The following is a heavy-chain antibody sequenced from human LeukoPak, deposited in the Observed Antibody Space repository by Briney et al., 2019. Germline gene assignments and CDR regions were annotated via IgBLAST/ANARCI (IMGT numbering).Heavy chain of an antibody. Sequence: SETLSLTCAVYGGSFSGYYWSWIRQPPGKGLEWIGEINHSGSTNYNPSLTSRVTISVDTSKNQFSLKLSSVTAADTAVYYCARASYSSSRRNWFDPWGQGTLVTVSS. CDR3: ARASYSSSRRNWFDP. CDR1: GGSFSGYY. D-gene: IGHD6-13*01. J-gene: IGHJ5*02. V-gene: IGHV4-34*01. CDR2: INHSGST.